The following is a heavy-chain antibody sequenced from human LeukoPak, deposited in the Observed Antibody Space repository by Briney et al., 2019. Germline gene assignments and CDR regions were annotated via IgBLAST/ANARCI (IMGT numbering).Heavy chain of an antibody. Sequence: GGSLRLCCAASGFSFSTYAMHWVRQAPGKGLEWVAFIRYDGNNRYYADSVKGRFTVSRDNSKNTLSLQMNSLRADDTAVYYCARKKPGGYYVDYWGQGTLVTVSS. D-gene: IGHD3-3*01. CDR2: IRYDGNNR. CDR1: GFSFSTYA. J-gene: IGHJ4*02. V-gene: IGHV3-30*02. CDR3: ARKKPGGYYVDY.